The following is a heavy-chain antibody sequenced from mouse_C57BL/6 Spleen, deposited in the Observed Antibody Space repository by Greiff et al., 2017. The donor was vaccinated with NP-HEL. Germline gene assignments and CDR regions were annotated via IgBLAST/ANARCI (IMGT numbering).Heavy chain of an antibody. V-gene: IGHV1-22*01. CDR3: AREYGSSSYFDV. CDR2: INPNNGGT. Sequence: VQLKQSGPELVKPGASVKMSCKASGYTFTDYNMHWVKQSHGKSLEWIGYINPNNGGTSYNQKFKGKATLTVNKSSSTAYMELRSLTSEDSAVYYCAREYGSSSYFDVWGTGTTVTVSS. CDR1: GYTFTDYN. D-gene: IGHD1-1*01. J-gene: IGHJ1*03.